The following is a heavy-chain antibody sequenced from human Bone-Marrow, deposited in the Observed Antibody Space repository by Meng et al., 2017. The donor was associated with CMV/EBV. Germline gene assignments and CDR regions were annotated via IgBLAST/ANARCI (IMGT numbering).Heavy chain of an antibody. CDR1: GYIFTSYG. V-gene: IGHV1-18*01. J-gene: IGHJ4*02. D-gene: IGHD3-10*01. CDR3: AILQPGEGYYGSGSYGLSNVDY. Sequence: ASVKVSCKASGYIFTSYGITWVRQAPGQGLEWMGWIGIDDGKTNYAQKLQGRVTMTTDTSTRTAHMELSSLRSEDTAVYYCAILQPGEGYYGSGSYGLSNVDYWGQGTLVTVSS. CDR2: IGIDDGKT.